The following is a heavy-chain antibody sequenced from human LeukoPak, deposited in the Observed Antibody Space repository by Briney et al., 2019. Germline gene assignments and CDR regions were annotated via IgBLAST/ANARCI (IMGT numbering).Heavy chain of an antibody. CDR2: IKQDGSEK. CDR3: ASSGSYSFSDY. J-gene: IGHJ4*02. Sequence: GGSLRLSCAASGFTFSSHWMTWVRQAPGEGLEWVANIKQDGSEKYYVESVKGRFTISRDNAKNSLYLQMNSLRVEDTAVYYCASSGSYSFSDYWGQGTLVTVSS. D-gene: IGHD1-26*01. CDR1: GFTFSSHW. V-gene: IGHV3-7*01.